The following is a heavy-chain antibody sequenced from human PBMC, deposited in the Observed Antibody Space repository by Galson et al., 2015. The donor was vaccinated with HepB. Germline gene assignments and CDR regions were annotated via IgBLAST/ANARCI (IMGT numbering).Heavy chain of an antibody. Sequence: SLRLSCAASGFTFSRHAMNWVRQAPGKGLEWLSGITGDGDLAGYADSVRGRFSISRDNSKNTLYLQMNSLRAEDTAIFYCAKGDSRRGPYYLDYWGQGTLVTVSS. CDR1: GFTFSRHA. CDR2: ITGDGDLA. J-gene: IGHJ4*02. D-gene: IGHD6-13*01. V-gene: IGHV3-23*01. CDR3: AKGDSRRGPYYLDY.